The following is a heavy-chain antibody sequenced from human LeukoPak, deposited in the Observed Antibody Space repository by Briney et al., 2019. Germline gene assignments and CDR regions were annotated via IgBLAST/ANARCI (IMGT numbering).Heavy chain of an antibody. CDR1: GFTFSSYA. Sequence: PGRSLRLSCSASGFTFSSYAMHWVRQAPGKGLEWVSLITWDGDSTYYADSVKGRFTISRDNSKNYLYLQMNSLRAEDTALYYCAKGTSSWHEFDSWGQGTLVTVSS. J-gene: IGHJ4*02. D-gene: IGHD6-13*01. CDR3: AKGTSSWHEFDS. V-gene: IGHV3-43D*03. CDR2: ITWDGDST.